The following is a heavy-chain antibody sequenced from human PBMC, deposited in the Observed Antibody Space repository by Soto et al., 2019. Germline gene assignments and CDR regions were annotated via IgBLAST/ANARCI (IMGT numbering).Heavy chain of an antibody. CDR2: INYSGTT. Sequence: SETLSLTCSVSGGCFRSDSFIWSWVRQFPGKGLEWIGYINYSGTTYYNPSLRSRITMSLDTSKNQFSLNLSPVTAADTAVYYCARDHKWDGMDVWGQGTTVTVSS. J-gene: IGHJ6*02. D-gene: IGHD1-26*01. V-gene: IGHV4-31*03. CDR1: GGCFRSDSFI. CDR3: ARDHKWDGMDV.